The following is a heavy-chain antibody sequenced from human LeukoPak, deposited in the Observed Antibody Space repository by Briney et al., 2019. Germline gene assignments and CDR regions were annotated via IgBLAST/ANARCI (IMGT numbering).Heavy chain of an antibody. CDR1: GFTFSSYG. CDR3: AKQQGSGSYYYYYMDY. V-gene: IGHV3-30*02. CDR2: IRYDGNNK. J-gene: IGHJ4*02. D-gene: IGHD3-10*01. Sequence: GGSLRLSCAASGFTFSSYGMHWVRQAPGKGLEWVAFIRYDGNNKYYADSVKGRFTISRDNSKNTLYLQMNSLRAEDTAVYYCAKQQGSGSYYYYYMDYWGQGTLVTVSS.